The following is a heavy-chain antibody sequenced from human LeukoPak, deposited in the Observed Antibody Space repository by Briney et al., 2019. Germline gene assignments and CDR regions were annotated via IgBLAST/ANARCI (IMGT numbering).Heavy chain of an antibody. V-gene: IGHV1-2*02. CDR1: GYTFTGYY. CDR2: INPNSGGT. D-gene: IGHD6-6*01. CDR3: ARSPITAARRSIPRCPDY. J-gene: IGHJ4*02. Sequence: GASVKVSCKASGYTFTGYYMHWVRQAPGQGLEWMGWINPNSGGTNYAQKFQGRVTMTRDTSISTAYMELSRLRSDDTAVYYCARSPITAARRSIPRCPDYWGQGTLVTVSS.